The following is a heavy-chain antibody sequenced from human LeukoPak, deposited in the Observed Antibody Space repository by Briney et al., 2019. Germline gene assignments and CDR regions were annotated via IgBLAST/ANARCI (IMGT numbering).Heavy chain of an antibody. Sequence: PGGSLRLSCAASGFTVSSNYMSSVRQAPRNGLEWVSVIYSGGSTYYADSVKGRFTISRDNSKNTLYLQMNSLRAEDTAVYYCAREPQGYFDYWGQGTLVTVSS. CDR1: GFTVSSNY. CDR3: AREPQGYFDY. J-gene: IGHJ4*02. CDR2: IYSGGST. V-gene: IGHV3-53*01.